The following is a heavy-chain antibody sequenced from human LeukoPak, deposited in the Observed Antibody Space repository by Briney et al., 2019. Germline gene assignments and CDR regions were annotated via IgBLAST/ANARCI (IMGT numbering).Heavy chain of an antibody. Sequence: ASVKVSCKASGYAFTSYYMQWVRQAPGQGLEWMGIINPSGGSTSYAQKFQGRVTMTRDTSTSTVYMELSSPRSEDTDVYYCARVVTESGGRLDIWGQGTMVTVSS. CDR3: ARVVTESGGRLDI. CDR2: INPSGGST. J-gene: IGHJ3*02. CDR1: GYAFTSYY. D-gene: IGHD4-23*01. V-gene: IGHV1-46*03.